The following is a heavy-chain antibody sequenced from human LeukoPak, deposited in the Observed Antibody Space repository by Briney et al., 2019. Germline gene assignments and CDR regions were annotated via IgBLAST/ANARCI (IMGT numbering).Heavy chain of an antibody. V-gene: IGHV1-69*05. CDR1: GGTFSSYA. CDR3: ARDGGLWFGELLYFAY. CDR2: IIPIFGIA. D-gene: IGHD3-10*01. Sequence: SVKVSCKASGGTFSSYAISWVRQAPGQGLEWMGRIIPIFGIANYAQKFQGRVTITTDESTSTAYMELSSLRSEDTAVYYCARDGGLWFGELLYFAYWGQGTLVTVSS. J-gene: IGHJ4*02.